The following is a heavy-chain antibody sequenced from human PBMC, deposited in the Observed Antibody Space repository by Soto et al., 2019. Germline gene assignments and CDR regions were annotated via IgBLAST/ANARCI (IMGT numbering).Heavy chain of an antibody. CDR1: GGTFSSYA. CDR2: IIPIFGTA. V-gene: IGHV1-69*13. CDR3: ARSSHRRMATITQHYYYYGMDA. J-gene: IGHJ6*02. Sequence: ASVKVSCKASGGTFSSYAISWVRQAPGQGLEWMGGIIPIFGTANYAQKFQGRVTITADESTSTAYMELSSLRSEDTAVYYCARSSHRRMATITQHYYYYGMDAWGQGTTVTVSS. D-gene: IGHD4-4*01.